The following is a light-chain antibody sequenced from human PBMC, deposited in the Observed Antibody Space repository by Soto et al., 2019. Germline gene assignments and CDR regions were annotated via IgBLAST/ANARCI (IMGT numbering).Light chain of an antibody. V-gene: IGLV2-23*01. CDR1: NNL. CDR2: EGT. J-gene: IGLJ1*01. Sequence: QSALAQPASVSGSPGQSITIPCTGTNNLVSWYQQHPGKAPKVVLYEGTKRPSGVSNRFSGSNSGSTASLTISGLQAEDEAHYFCCAYVGARSYVFGPGTKVTVL. CDR3: CAYVGARSYV.